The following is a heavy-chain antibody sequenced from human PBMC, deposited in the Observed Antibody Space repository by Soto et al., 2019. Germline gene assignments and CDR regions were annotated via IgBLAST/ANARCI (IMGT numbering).Heavy chain of an antibody. D-gene: IGHD2-15*01. CDR1: GGSITSRSSY. J-gene: IGHJ4*02. CDR3: ATTRGLSVGGSFNY. CDR2: FFSGST. V-gene: IGHV4-39*01. Sequence: QLQLQESGPGLVRPSETLSLTCSVSGGSITSRSSYWAWIRQPPGKGLEWIGTFFSGSTFSNPSLRRRVTISKDTSRHQFSLKLTSVADTDTAMYYCATTRGLSVGGSFNYWGQGALVTVSS.